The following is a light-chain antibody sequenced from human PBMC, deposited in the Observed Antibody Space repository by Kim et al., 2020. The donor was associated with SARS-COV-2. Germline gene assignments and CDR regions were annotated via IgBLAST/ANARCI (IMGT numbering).Light chain of an antibody. J-gene: IGLJ2*01. CDR2: QDS. Sequence: VSPGQTASITCSGDKLGDKYACWYQQKPGQSPVLVIYQDSKRPSGIPERFSGSNSGNTATLTISGTQAMDEADYYCQAWDSSSHVVFGGGTQLTV. CDR3: QAWDSSSHVV. CDR1: KLGDKY. V-gene: IGLV3-1*01.